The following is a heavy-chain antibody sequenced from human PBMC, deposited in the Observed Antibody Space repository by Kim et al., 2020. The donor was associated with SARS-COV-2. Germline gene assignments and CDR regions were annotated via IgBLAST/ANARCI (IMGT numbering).Heavy chain of an antibody. V-gene: IGHV1-46*01. CDR3: AREGESLKHFDY. J-gene: IGHJ4*02. CDR2: T. Sequence: TRYAQRFWGSVTVTRDTSTSTLYMELTSLRSEDTAVYYCAREGESLKHFDYWGQGTLVTVSS. D-gene: IGHD3-16*01.